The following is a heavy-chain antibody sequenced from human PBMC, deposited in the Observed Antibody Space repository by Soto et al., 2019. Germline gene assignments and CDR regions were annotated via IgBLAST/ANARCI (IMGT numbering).Heavy chain of an antibody. D-gene: IGHD4-17*01. CDR3: PRSNYAYGDYIPKMFLAY. Sequence: SETLSLTSPVSGGSISSGGCYWSWIGQHRGKGLEWIGYIYYSGSTYYNPSLKSRVTISVDTSKNQFSLKLSSVTAADTAVYYCPRSNYAYGDYIPKMFLAYWGQGTLVTV. CDR2: IYYSGST. V-gene: IGHV4-31*03. CDR1: GGSISSGGCY. J-gene: IGHJ4*02.